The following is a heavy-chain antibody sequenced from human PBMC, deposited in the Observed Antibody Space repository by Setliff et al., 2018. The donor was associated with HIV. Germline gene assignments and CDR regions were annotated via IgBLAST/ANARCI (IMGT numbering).Heavy chain of an antibody. V-gene: IGHV4-39*07. Sequence: SETLSLTCTVSGGSIRNGLYYWHWIRQPPGKGLEWIGSVYYSGSTYYKPSLKSRVTISVDTSKNQFSLRLSSVTAADRAVYYCARGGGPDTNFDLWGQGTLVTVCS. CDR3: ARGGGPDTNFDL. CDR2: VYYSGST. J-gene: IGHJ4*02. D-gene: IGHD5-18*01. CDR1: GGSIRNGLYY.